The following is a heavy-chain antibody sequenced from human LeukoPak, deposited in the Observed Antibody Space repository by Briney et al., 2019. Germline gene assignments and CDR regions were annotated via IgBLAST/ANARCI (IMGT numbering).Heavy chain of an antibody. CDR1: GFTFSSYS. CDR2: ISSSSSYI. Sequence: GGSLRLSCAASGFTFSSYSMNWVRQAPGKGLEWVSSISSSSSYIYYADSVKGRFTISRDNAKNSLYLQMNSLRAEDTAVYYCAIVGATDAFDIWGQGTMVTVSS. D-gene: IGHD1-26*01. J-gene: IGHJ3*02. CDR3: AIVGATDAFDI. V-gene: IGHV3-21*01.